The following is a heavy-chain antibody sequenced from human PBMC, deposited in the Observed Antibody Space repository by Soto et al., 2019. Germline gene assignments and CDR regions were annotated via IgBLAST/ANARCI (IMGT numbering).Heavy chain of an antibody. CDR1: GFTFSSYS. V-gene: IGHV3-48*01. CDR3: AAKGRYYGSGSYRLDY. Sequence: EVQLVESGGGLVQPGGSLRLSCAASGFTFSSYSMNWVRQAPGKGLEWVSYISSSSSTIYYADSVKGRFTISRDNAKNSLYLQMKGLRAEDTAVYYCAAKGRYYGSGSYRLDYWGQGTLVTVSS. J-gene: IGHJ4*02. D-gene: IGHD3-10*01. CDR2: ISSSSSTI.